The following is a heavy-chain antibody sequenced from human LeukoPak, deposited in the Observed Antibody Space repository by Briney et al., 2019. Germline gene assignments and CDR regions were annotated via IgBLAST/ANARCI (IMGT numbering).Heavy chain of an antibody. J-gene: IGHJ4*02. D-gene: IGHD6-6*01. CDR2: IWYDGSNE. Sequence: GGSLRLSCAASGFLFSSYVMHWVRQAPGKGLEWVAIIWYDGSNEYYADSVKGRFTISRDNSKNTLYLQMNSMRAEDTAVYYCARHRAYSSSSPFDYWGQGTLVTVSS. CDR3: ARHRAYSSSSPFDY. CDR1: GFLFSSYV. V-gene: IGHV3-33*01.